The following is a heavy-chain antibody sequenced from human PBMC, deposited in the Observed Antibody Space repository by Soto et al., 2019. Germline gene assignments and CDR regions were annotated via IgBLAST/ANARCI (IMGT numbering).Heavy chain of an antibody. D-gene: IGHD2-2*01. J-gene: IGHJ4*01. CDR1: GFPFSYAW. CDR2: IRRYTSVT. Sequence: GGSLRLSCAASGFPFSYAWMSWVRQAPGKGLEWVSYIRRYTSVTSYANSVKGRFTISRDTSKNMLYLQMNSLRAEDTAIYYCAKDSHWAIISPTHDYWGHGTLVTVSS. V-gene: IGHV3-11*05. CDR3: AKDSHWAIISPTHDY.